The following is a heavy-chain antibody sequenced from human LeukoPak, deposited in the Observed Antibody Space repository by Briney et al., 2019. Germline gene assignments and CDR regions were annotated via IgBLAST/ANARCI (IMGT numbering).Heavy chain of an antibody. CDR3: ARSTVLMVYAISWFDP. Sequence: GASVKVSCKASGGTFSSYAISWVRQAPGQGLEWMGGIIPIFGTANYAQKFQGRVTITADESTSTAYMELSSLRSEDTAVYYCARSTVLMVYAISWFDPWGQGTLLTVSS. D-gene: IGHD2-8*01. CDR1: GGTFSSYA. V-gene: IGHV1-69*13. J-gene: IGHJ5*02. CDR2: IIPIFGTA.